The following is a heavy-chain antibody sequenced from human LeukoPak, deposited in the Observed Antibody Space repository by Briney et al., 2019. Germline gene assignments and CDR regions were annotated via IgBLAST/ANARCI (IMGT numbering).Heavy chain of an antibody. V-gene: IGHV4-59*01. Sequence: SETLSLTCTVSGGSISSYYWSWIRQPAGKGLEWIGYIYYSGSTNYKPSLKRRVTISVDTSKNQFSLKLSSVTAADTAVYYCAASDYYDSSGYNYWGQGTLVTVSS. CDR2: IYYSGST. D-gene: IGHD3-22*01. CDR3: AASDYYDSSGYNY. CDR1: GGSISSYY. J-gene: IGHJ4*02.